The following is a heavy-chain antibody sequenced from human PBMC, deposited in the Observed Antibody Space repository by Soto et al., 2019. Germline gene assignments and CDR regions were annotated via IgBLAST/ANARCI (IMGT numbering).Heavy chain of an antibody. D-gene: IGHD1-1*01. CDR3: ARVRNRNWFDP. CDR2: IYTSGST. V-gene: IGHV4-4*07. J-gene: IGHJ5*02. Sequence: LPETLSLTCTVSGGSISSYYWSWIRQPAGKGLEWIGRIYTSGSTNYNPSLKSRVTMSVDTSKNQFSLKLSSVTAADTAVYYCARVRNRNWFDPWGQGTLVTVSS. CDR1: GGSISSYY.